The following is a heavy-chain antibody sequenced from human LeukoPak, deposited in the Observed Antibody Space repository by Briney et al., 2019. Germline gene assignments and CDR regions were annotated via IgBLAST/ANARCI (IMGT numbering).Heavy chain of an antibody. CDR3: ARDGYHDVLTGYSRNWFDP. V-gene: IGHV1-2*02. J-gene: IGHJ5*02. CDR2: INPSSGGT. Sequence: ASVKVSCKASGYNFSGYYIHWVRQAPGQGPGWVGWINPSSGGTKYAQKFQGRVTMTRDTSMRTAYMELSRLRSDDTAVNYCARDGYHDVLTGYSRNWFDPWGQGTLVTVSS. CDR1: GYNFSGYY. D-gene: IGHD3-9*01.